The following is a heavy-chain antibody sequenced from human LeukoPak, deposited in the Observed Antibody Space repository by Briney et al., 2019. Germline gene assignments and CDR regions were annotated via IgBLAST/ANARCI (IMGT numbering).Heavy chain of an antibody. CDR1: GFTFSSYA. D-gene: IGHD4-23*01. J-gene: IGHJ4*02. CDR3: ARGTTVVTSDYYFDY. Sequence: PGGSLRLSCAASGFTFSSYAMNWVRQAPGKGLEWVSAISGSGGSTYYADSVKGRFTISRDNSKNTLYLQMNSLRAEDTAVYYCARGTTVVTSDYYFDYWGQGTLVTVSS. CDR2: ISGSGGST. V-gene: IGHV3-23*01.